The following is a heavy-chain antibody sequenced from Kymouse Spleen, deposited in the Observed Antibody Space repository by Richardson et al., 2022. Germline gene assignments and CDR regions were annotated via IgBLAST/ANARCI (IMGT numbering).Heavy chain of an antibody. CDR1: GFTFSSYA. Sequence: EVQLVESGGGLVQPGGSLRLSCAASGFTFSSYAMSWVRQAPGKGLEWVSAISGSGGSTYYADSVKGRFTISRDNSKNTLYLQMNSLRAEDTAVYYCAKNFGVVIPHYYGMDVWGQGTTVTVSS. CDR2: ISGSGGST. J-gene: IGHJ6*02. D-gene: IGHD3-3*01. CDR3: AKNFGVVIPHYYGMDV. V-gene: IGHV3-23*04.